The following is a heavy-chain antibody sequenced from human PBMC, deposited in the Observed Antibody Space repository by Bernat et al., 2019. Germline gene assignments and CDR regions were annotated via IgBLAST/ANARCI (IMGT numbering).Heavy chain of an antibody. CDR1: GFTFTDYW. V-gene: IGHV3-74*01. D-gene: IGHD3-3*01. J-gene: IGHJ3*02. CDR3: ARGGWSHGFDI. CDR2: INNDGSDT. Sequence: EVLLVESGGGLVQPGGSLRLSCAASGFTFTDYWMHWVRQAPGKGLVWVSRINNDGSDTIYADAVKGRFTLTRDNAKNTLYLKMNRLRVEDTAVYYCARGGWSHGFDIWGQGTMVTVSS.